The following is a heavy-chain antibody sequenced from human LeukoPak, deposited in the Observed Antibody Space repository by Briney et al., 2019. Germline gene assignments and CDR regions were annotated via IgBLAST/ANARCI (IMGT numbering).Heavy chain of an antibody. CDR3: ARRSGPLWSGYYRINWFDP. Sequence: KASETLSLTCAVYGGSFSGYYWSWIRQPPGKGLEWTGEINHSGSTNYNPSLKSRVTISVDTSKNQFSLKLSSVTAADTAVYYCARRSGPLWSGYYRINWFDPWGQGTLVTVSS. J-gene: IGHJ5*02. D-gene: IGHD3-3*01. V-gene: IGHV4-34*01. CDR2: INHSGST. CDR1: GGSFSGYY.